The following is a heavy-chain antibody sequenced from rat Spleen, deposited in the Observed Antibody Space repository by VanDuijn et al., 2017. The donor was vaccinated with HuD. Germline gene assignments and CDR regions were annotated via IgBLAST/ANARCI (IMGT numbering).Heavy chain of an antibody. CDR3: ARRHYGYTDYFDY. Sequence: EVQLVESGGGLVQPGRSLKLSCAASGFTFSDYGVAWVRQAPTTGLEWVATISYADSSGHSGTYYRDSVRGRFTISRDDAKSTLSMQIDSLRSEATATYYCARRHYGYTDYFDYWGQGVMVTVSS. V-gene: IGHV5-29*01. CDR2: ISYADSSGHSGT. CDR1: GFTFSDYG. J-gene: IGHJ2*01. D-gene: IGHD1-9*01.